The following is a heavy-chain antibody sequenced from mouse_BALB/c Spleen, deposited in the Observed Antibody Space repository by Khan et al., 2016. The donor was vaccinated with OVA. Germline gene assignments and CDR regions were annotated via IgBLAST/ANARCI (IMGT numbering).Heavy chain of an antibody. V-gene: IGHV1-77*01. CDR2: IYPGSGNT. J-gene: IGHJ2*01. Sequence: QVQLQQSGTELARPGASVKLSCKAAAYTFTDYYISWVKQRTGQGLEWIGEIYPGSGNTYYNENFKGKASLTADKSSNTAYMQLSSLTSEDSAVYFCERMDTTSLDYWGQGTTLTVSS. CDR1: AYTFTDYY. D-gene: IGHD2-3*01. CDR3: ERMDTTSLDY.